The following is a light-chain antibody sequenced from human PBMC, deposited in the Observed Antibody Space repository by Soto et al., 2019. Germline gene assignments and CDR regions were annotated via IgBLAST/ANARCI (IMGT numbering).Light chain of an antibody. CDR2: EVT. Sequence: QSVLTHPASVSWSPGHSITISFSGTISYIVDYDYVSCYQQHPGKAPKLIIYEVTKRPSVVPDRFSASKSGNTASLKVSGLKAEDEADYYCSSYAGSGILYVFGAGTKVTVL. J-gene: IGLJ1*01. V-gene: IGLV2-8*01. CDR1: ISYIVDYDY. CDR3: SSYAGSGILYV.